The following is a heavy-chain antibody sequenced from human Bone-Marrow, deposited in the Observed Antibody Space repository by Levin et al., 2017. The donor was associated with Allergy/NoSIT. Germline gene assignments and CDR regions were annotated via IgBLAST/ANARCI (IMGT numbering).Heavy chain of an antibody. CDR2: IYWDDAN. V-gene: IGHV2-5*02. Sequence: SGPTLVKPTQTLTLTCTFSGFSLSTSGVGVGWIRQPPGKALEWLAVIYWDDANRYSPSLQSRLTITKDTSKNQLVLTMTNMDPVDTATYYCARRGYKDSYKGGWYFDLWGRGTLVTVSS. CDR3: ARRGYKDSYKGGWYFDL. D-gene: IGHD5-12*01. CDR1: GFSLSTSGVG. J-gene: IGHJ2*01.